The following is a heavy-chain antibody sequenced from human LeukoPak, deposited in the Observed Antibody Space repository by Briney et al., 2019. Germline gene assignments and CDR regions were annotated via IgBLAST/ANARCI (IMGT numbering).Heavy chain of an antibody. CDR3: VRRDSGYYYVYDY. Sequence: GESLKISCKGSGYSFTNYWIGWVRQMPGKGLEWMGIIYPGDSDSRYRPSFQGQVSISADKSISTAYLQWSSLKASDTAMYYCVRRDSGYYYVYDYWGQGTLVTVSS. V-gene: IGHV5-51*01. D-gene: IGHD3-22*01. CDR1: GYSFTNYW. J-gene: IGHJ4*02. CDR2: IYPGDSDS.